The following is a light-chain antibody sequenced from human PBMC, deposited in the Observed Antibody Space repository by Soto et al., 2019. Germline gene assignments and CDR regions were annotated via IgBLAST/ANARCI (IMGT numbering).Light chain of an antibody. J-gene: IGLJ3*02. V-gene: IGLV2-23*01. CDR2: EAT. CDR1: SNDVGRYNL. Sequence: QSALTQPASVSGSPEQSITISCTGTSNDVGRYNLVSWYHQHPGKAPKVMIYEATKRPSGVSNRFSGSKSGNTASLTISGLQAEDEADYYCCAYAGSGTVVFGGGTKVTVL. CDR3: CAYAGSGTVV.